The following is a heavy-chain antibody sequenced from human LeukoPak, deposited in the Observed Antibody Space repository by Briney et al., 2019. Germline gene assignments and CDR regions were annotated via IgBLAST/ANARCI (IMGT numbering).Heavy chain of an antibody. CDR3: ARPAVASKRGRFDP. CDR2: IHYSGDT. Sequence: SETLTLSCTVSGGTISSYYWSWIRQPPGKGLEWIGYIHYSGDTNYNSSLKNRVTISLDASKNQFSLKLRSVTAADTAVYYCARPAVASKRGRFDPWCQGNVVTVSS. CDR1: GGTISSYY. D-gene: IGHD6-19*01. J-gene: IGHJ5*02. V-gene: IGHV4-59*08.